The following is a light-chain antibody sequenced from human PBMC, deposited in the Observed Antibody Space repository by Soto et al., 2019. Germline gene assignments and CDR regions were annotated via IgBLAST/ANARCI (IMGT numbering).Light chain of an antibody. CDR1: SSNIGSNT. CDR3: AAWDDSFNGLV. CDR2: NNN. V-gene: IGLV1-44*01. J-gene: IGLJ1*01. Sequence: QAVVTQPPSASGTPGQRVTISCSGSSSNIGSNTVNWYQQLPGTAPKLLIYNNNQRPSGVPDRFSGSKSGTSASLAISGLQSEDEADYYCAAWDDSFNGLVFGTGTKLTVL.